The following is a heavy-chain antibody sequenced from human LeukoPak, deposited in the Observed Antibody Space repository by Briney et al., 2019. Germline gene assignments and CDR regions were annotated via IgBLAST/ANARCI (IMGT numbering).Heavy chain of an antibody. V-gene: IGHV3-7*01. CDR2: IKQDGSEK. CDR3: ARVFPPGPARAVAEFDY. CDR1: GFTFSSYW. D-gene: IGHD6-19*01. Sequence: GGSLRLSCAASGFTFSSYWMSWVRQAPGKGLEWVANIKQDGSEKYYVDSVKGRFAISRDNAKNSLYLQMNSLRAEDTAVYYCARVFPPGPARAVAEFDYWGQGTLVTVSS. J-gene: IGHJ4*02.